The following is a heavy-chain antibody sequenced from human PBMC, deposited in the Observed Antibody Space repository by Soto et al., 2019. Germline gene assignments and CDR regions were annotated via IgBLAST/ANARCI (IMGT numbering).Heavy chain of an antibody. Sequence: GGSLRLSCAASGFTFSSYGMHWVRQAPGKGLEWVAVISYDGSYQYYVDSVKGRFTISRDNSKNTLYLQMNSLRAEDTAVYYCAKDEISKTIRGDAFNFWGQGTMVTVSS. D-gene: IGHD1-7*01. CDR1: GFTFSSYG. J-gene: IGHJ3*01. V-gene: IGHV3-30*18. CDR2: ISYDGSYQ. CDR3: AKDEISKTIRGDAFNF.